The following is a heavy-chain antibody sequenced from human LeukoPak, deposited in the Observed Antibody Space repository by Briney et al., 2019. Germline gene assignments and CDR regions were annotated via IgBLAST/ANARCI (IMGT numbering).Heavy chain of an antibody. CDR2: IYYSGST. V-gene: IGHV4-59*01. CDR3: AREVDSSGRGY. D-gene: IGHD6-19*01. Sequence: SETLSLTCTVSGGSISSYYWSWIRQPPGKGLEWIGYIYYSGSTNYNPSLKSRVTISVDTSKNQFSLKLSSVTAADTAVYYCAREVDSSGRGYWGQGTLVTVSS. J-gene: IGHJ4*02. CDR1: GGSISSYY.